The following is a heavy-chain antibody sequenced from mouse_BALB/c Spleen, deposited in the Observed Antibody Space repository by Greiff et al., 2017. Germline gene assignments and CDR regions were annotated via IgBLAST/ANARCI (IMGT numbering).Heavy chain of an antibody. V-gene: IGHV2-6-7*01. J-gene: IGHJ3*01. Sequence: VMLVESGPGLVAPSQSLSITCTVSGFSLTGYGVNWVRQPPGKGLEWLGMIWGDGSTDYNSALKSRLSISKDNSKSQVFLKMNSLQTDDTARYYCARAFYGNYVAWFAYWGQGTLVTVSA. CDR1: GFSLTGYG. CDR2: IWGDGST. D-gene: IGHD2-10*01. CDR3: ARAFYGNYVAWFAY.